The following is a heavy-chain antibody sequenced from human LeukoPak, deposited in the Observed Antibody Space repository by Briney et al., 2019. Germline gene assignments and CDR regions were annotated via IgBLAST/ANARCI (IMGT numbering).Heavy chain of an antibody. D-gene: IGHD4-17*01. Sequence: SETLSLTCTVSGGSISSYYWSWIRQPPGKGLEWIGYIFYSGSTNYNPSLRSRVTISVDTSKNQLSLKLSSVTAADTAVFYCVRLMVTTTGYYYGMDVWGQGTTVTVSS. CDR1: GGSISSYY. CDR2: IFYSGST. V-gene: IGHV4-59*08. CDR3: VRLMVTTTGYYYGMDV. J-gene: IGHJ6*02.